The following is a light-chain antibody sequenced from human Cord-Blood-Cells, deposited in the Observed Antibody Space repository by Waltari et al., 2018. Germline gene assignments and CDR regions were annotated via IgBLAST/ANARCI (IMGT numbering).Light chain of an antibody. Sequence: AIRMTQSPSSFSASTGDRVTITCRASQGISSDLAWYQQKPGKAPKLLIYAASTLQSGVPSRFSGSGSGTDFTLTISCLQSEDFATYYCQQYYSYPLVFGGGTKVEIK. J-gene: IGKJ4*01. V-gene: IGKV1-8*01. CDR2: AAS. CDR3: QQYYSYPLV. CDR1: QGISSD.